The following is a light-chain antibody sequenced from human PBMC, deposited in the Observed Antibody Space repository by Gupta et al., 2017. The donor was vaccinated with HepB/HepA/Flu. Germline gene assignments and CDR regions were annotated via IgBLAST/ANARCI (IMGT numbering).Light chain of an antibody. CDR2: CNN. CDR3: RSYDSSLGGPWV. J-gene: IGLJ3*02. CDR1: SPHIGIGRY. V-gene: IGLV1-40*01. Sequence: QSALTQPPPVSGGPGQRVIIPCTGSSPHIGIGRYVHWYQQFPGTAPKLLISCNNNRPSGVPDRFFGAKACTSASLAITGLQAEDEATYYCRSYDSSLGGPWVFGGGTKLTVL.